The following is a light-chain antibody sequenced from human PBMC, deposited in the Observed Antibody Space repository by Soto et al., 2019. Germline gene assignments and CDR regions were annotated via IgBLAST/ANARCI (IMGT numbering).Light chain of an antibody. CDR2: EVR. V-gene: IGLV2-14*01. CDR3: SSYTTISSLI. Sequence: QSVLTQPASVSGSPGQAITISCAGTRRDVGAYNLVSWYQQHPGRAPQLIIYEVRNRPSGISFRFSGSKSGNTASLTISGLQAEDEADYYCSSYTTISSLIFGGGTKLTVL. CDR1: RRDVGAYNL. J-gene: IGLJ2*01.